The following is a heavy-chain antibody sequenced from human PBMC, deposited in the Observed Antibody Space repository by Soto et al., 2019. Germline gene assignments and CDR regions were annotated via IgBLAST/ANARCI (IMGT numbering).Heavy chain of an antibody. Sequence: QVQLQESDPGLVKPSETLSLTCTVSGGSISSYYWSWIRQPPGKGLEWIGYIYYSGSTNYNPSLKSRVTISVDTSKNQFSLKLSSVTAADTAVYYCAGEGTWSGYYYYGMDVWGQGTTVTVSS. V-gene: IGHV4-59*08. D-gene: IGHD1-1*01. CDR1: GGSISSYY. CDR3: AGEGTWSGYYYYGMDV. J-gene: IGHJ6*02. CDR2: IYYSGST.